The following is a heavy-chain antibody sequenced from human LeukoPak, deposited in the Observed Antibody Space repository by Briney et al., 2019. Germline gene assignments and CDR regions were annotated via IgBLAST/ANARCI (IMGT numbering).Heavy chain of an antibody. V-gene: IGHV1-2*06. CDR3: AKAGSGSWYSFDY. Sequence: ASVKVSCKASGYRFTGYYLHWLRQAPGQGLEWMGRIDPYSGGTNYAPKFQGRVSMTRDTSMSTAHMELNTLTSDDTAVYYCAKAGSGSWYSFDYWGQGTLVSVSS. CDR1: GYRFTGYY. CDR2: IDPYSGGT. D-gene: IGHD6-13*01. J-gene: IGHJ4*02.